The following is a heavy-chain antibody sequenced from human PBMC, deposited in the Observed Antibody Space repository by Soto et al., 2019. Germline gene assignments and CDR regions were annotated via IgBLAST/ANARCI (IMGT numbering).Heavy chain of an antibody. CDR1: GFTFSSYA. V-gene: IGHV3-23*01. CDR3: AKAHIVAVTPGMGGLGGLYDP. J-gene: IGHJ5*02. CDR2: IDGLATSR. Sequence: EVQLLESGGDLVQPGGSLTLSCAASGFTFSSYAMSWVRQTPGKGLEWIAAIDGLATSRFYSDSVKGRFTISRDSSKNTVYLQMNSLRAEDTAVYYCAKAHIVAVTPGMGGLGGLYDPWGQGTLVTVSS. D-gene: IGHD2-2*01.